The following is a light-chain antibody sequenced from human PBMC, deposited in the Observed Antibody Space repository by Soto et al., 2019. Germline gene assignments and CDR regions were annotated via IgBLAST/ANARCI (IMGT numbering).Light chain of an antibody. J-gene: IGLJ1*01. V-gene: IGLV1-40*01. CDR3: QSYDTSLSGYV. Sequence: QAVVTQPPSVSGAPGQRVTISCTGSSSNIGAGYDVHWYQQLPGTAPKLLMYANSNRPSGVPDRFSGSKSGTSASLAITGLQADDEADYYCQSYDTSLSGYVFGTGTKVTVL. CDR1: SSNIGAGYD. CDR2: ANS.